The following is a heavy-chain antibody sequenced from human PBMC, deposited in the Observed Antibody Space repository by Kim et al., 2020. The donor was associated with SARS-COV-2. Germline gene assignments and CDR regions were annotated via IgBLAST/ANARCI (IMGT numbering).Heavy chain of an antibody. CDR3: AKKAGSGYSGSGGKIDY. J-gene: IGHJ4*02. CDR2: STADGGT. Sequence: GGSLRLSCAASGFTFSSYAMNWVRQAPGKGLEWVSVSTADGGTYYADSVRGRFTISRDNSKNTLFLQLNSLRTEDTAVYYCAKKAGSGYSGSGGKIDYWGQGTLVTVSS. CDR1: GFTFSSYA. D-gene: IGHD3-10*01. V-gene: IGHV3-23*01.